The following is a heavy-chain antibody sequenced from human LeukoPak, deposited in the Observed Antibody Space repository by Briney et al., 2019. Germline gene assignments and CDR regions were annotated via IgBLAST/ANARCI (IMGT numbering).Heavy chain of an antibody. CDR2: IHDSGST. CDR1: GGSISNYY. J-gene: IGHJ4*02. Sequence: SETLSLTCTVSGGSISNYYWSWIRQSPEKGLEWIGYIHDSGSTNYNPSLKSRVTISVDTSKNQFSLKLSSVTAADTAVYYCARLDAAAGRYLQFFYWGQGTLDTVSS. CDR3: ARLDAAAGRYLQFFY. D-gene: IGHD5-24*01. V-gene: IGHV4-59*08.